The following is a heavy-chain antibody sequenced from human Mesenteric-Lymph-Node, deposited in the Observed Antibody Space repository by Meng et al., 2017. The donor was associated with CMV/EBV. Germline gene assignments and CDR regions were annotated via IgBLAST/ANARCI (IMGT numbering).Heavy chain of an antibody. Sequence: SETLSLTCTVSGGSVSSGSYYWSWIRQPPGKGLEWIGYIYYSGSTNYNPSLKSRVTISVDTSKNQFSLKLSSVTAADTAVYYCARGGIAYCSSTSCYEEYFQHWGQGTLVTVSS. CDR1: GGSVSSGSYY. V-gene: IGHV4-61*01. CDR2: IYYSGST. D-gene: IGHD2-2*01. J-gene: IGHJ1*01. CDR3: ARGGIAYCSSTSCYEEYFQH.